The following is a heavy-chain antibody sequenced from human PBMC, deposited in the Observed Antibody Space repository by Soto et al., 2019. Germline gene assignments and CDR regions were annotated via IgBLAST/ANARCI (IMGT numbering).Heavy chain of an antibody. V-gene: IGHV3-30*18. J-gene: IGHJ3*02. CDR1: GFTFSNFG. CDR2: ISYDGSNK. CDR3: AKDKLSSSDAFDS. Sequence: QVQLVESGGGVVQPGRSLRLSCAASGFTFSNFGMHWVRQAPGKGLEWVALISYDGSNKYYADSVKGRCTISRDTSKNTLYLQMSSLRAEDTAVYYCAKDKLSSSDAFDSWGQGTMVTVSS.